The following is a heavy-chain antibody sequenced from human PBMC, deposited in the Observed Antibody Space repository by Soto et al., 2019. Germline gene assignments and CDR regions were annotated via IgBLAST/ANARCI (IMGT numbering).Heavy chain of an antibody. V-gene: IGHV3-21*01. Sequence: WSLRLSCAASGFTFSSYSMNWVRQAPGNGLEWVSSISSSSSYIYYADSVKGRFTISRDNAKNSLYLQMNSLRAEDTAVYYCARASPYDSSGFDYWGQGTLVTVSS. CDR3: ARASPYDSSGFDY. J-gene: IGHJ4*02. CDR2: ISSSSSYI. D-gene: IGHD3-22*01. CDR1: GFTFSSYS.